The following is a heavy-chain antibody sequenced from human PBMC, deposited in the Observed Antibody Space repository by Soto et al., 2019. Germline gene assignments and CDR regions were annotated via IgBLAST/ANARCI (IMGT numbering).Heavy chain of an antibody. CDR2: ISSSSSYI. J-gene: IGHJ5*02. D-gene: IGHD6-13*01. V-gene: IGHV3-21*01. CDR1: GLNFSSYS. CDR3: ARSRYSSTQNWFDP. Sequence: PVRSLRLSYAASGLNFSSYSMNWVRQAPGKGLEWVSSISSSSSYIYYADSVKGRFTISRDNAKNSLYLQMNSLRAEDTAVYYCARSRYSSTQNWFDPWGQGTLVNVSS.